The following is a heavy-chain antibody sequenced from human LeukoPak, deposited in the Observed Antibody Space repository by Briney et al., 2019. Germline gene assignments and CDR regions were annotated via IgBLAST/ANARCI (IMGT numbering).Heavy chain of an antibody. Sequence: ASETLSLTCAVSGNSVSSGGYSWNWIRQPPGKGLEWIGYISHSGSTYYNPSLKSRVTISVDRSKNQFSLRLRSVTAAGTAVYYCARGRMVRGVIKESYYFDYWGQGTLVTVSS. CDR2: ISHSGST. J-gene: IGHJ4*02. CDR3: ARGRMVRGVIKESYYFDY. V-gene: IGHV4-30-2*01. D-gene: IGHD3-10*01. CDR1: GNSVSSGGYS.